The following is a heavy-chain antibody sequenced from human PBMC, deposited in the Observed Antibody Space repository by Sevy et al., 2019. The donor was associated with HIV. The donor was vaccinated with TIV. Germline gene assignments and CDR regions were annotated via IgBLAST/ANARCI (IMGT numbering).Heavy chain of an antibody. D-gene: IGHD2-2*03. V-gene: IGHV3-48*03. CDR3: TRNGGTMDNGFDP. Sequence: GSLRLSCTASGFTFSSYAMNWVRQAPGKGLEWVSKISSSGSSIYYADSVKGRFTISRDNARNSLNLQMNSLRAEDTAVYYCTRNGGTMDNGFDPWGQGTLVTVSS. J-gene: IGHJ5*02. CDR2: ISSSGSSI. CDR1: GFTFSSYA.